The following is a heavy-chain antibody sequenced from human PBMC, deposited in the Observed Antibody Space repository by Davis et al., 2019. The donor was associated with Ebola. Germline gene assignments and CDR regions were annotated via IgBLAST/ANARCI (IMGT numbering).Heavy chain of an antibody. D-gene: IGHD2/OR15-2a*01. Sequence: PGGSLRLSCQGSGYTVTSFWITWVRQLHGNGPEWMGEIEPSDSYTNYNPSFEGHVTSSADKSIGTAYLHWSSLRAADTAIYFCARTGPKYYYGLDVWGQGTTVTVSS. CDR2: IEPSDSYT. V-gene: IGHV5-10-1*01. CDR1: GYTVTSFW. J-gene: IGHJ6*02. CDR3: ARTGPKYYYGLDV.